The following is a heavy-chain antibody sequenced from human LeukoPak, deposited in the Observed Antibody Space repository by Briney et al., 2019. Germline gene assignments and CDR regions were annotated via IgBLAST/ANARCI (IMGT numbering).Heavy chain of an antibody. Sequence: SVKVSCKASGGTFSSYAISWVRQAPGQGLEWMGGIIPIFGTANYAQKFQGRVTITADESTSTAYMELSSLRSEDTAVYYCARGALEMATIISFDYWGQGTLVTVSS. CDR1: GGTFSSYA. CDR2: IIPIFGTA. V-gene: IGHV1-69*13. D-gene: IGHD5-24*01. J-gene: IGHJ4*02. CDR3: ARGALEMATIISFDY.